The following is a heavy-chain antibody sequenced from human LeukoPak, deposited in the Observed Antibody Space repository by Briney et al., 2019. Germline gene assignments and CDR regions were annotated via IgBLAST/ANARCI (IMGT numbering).Heavy chain of an antibody. D-gene: IGHD3-22*01. CDR2: IYYSGST. Sequence: PSETLSLTCTVSGGSISSGGYYWSWIRQHPGKGLEWIGYIYYSGSTYYNPSLKSRVTLSVDTSKNQFSLKLSSVTAADTAVYYCASTMIVVVNDAFDIWGQGTMVTVSS. CDR1: GGSISSGGYY. J-gene: IGHJ3*02. CDR3: ASTMIVVVNDAFDI. V-gene: IGHV4-31*03.